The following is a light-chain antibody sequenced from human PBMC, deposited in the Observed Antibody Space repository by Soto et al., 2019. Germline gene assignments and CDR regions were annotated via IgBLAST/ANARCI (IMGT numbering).Light chain of an antibody. J-gene: IGKJ4*01. CDR2: GAS. CDR1: QSVHSN. CDR3: QQYSNWPLT. Sequence: EIVMTQSPATLSVSPGERATLSCRASQSVHSNLAWYQQKPGQAPRLLIYGASTRATGVPARFSGSGSGTEFSLTVSSLQSEDFAGYYCQQYSNWPLTFGGATKVEIK. V-gene: IGKV3-15*01.